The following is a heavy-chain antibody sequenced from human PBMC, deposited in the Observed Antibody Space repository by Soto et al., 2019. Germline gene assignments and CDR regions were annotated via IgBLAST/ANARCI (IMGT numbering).Heavy chain of an antibody. Sequence: PSETLSLTCTVSGGSLSSVGYYWSWIRHHPGKGLEWIGYIYYSGSTYYNPSLKSRVTMSVDTSKNQFSLNLSSVTAADTAVYYCARGVPPRGWGQGTLVTVSS. V-gene: IGHV4-31*03. CDR1: GGSLSSVGYY. CDR2: IYYSGST. J-gene: IGHJ4*02. D-gene: IGHD3-10*01. CDR3: ARGVPPRG.